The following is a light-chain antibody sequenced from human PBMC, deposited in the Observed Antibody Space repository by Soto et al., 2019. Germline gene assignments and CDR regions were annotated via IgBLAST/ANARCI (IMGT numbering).Light chain of an antibody. CDR1: SSNIGSNT. J-gene: IGLJ1*01. CDR2: SNN. CDR3: AAWDDSLNGLYV. Sequence: QSVLAQPASSSVTPGQRVTISFSGSSSNIGSNTVNWYQQLPGTAPKLLIHSNNQRPSGVPDRFSGSKSGTSASLAISGLQSEDEADYYCAAWDDSLNGLYVFGTGTKVTVL. V-gene: IGLV1-44*01.